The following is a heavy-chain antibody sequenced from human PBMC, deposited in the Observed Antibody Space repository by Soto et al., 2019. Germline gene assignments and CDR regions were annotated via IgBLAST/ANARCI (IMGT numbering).Heavy chain of an antibody. CDR2: VYHTGRT. V-gene: IGHV4-61*01. CDR1: GGSFKSGSYS. CDR3: ARDFAYFDS. D-gene: IGHD3-3*01. J-gene: IGHJ4*02. Sequence: SETLSLTGTVSGGSFKSGSYSWSWIRQHPGKGLEWIGYVYHTGRTSYNPSLKSRVSISMDTSKNQFSLNLDSVTAADTAVYFCARDFAYFDSWGQGTLVTVSS.